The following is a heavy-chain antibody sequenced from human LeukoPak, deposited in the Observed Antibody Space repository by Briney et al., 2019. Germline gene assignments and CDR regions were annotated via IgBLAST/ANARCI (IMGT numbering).Heavy chain of an antibody. V-gene: IGHV1-46*01. CDR2: INPSGGST. D-gene: IGHD4-17*01. Sequence: ASVTVSCKASGYTFTSYYMHWVRQAPGQGLERMGIINPSGGSTSYAQKFQGTVPMTRDMSTSTVYEELSRLRTEETAVYYCAKSHDYGDYVVDYWGHGTLGTVSS. CDR3: AKSHDYGDYVVDY. CDR1: GYTFTSYY. J-gene: IGHJ4*01.